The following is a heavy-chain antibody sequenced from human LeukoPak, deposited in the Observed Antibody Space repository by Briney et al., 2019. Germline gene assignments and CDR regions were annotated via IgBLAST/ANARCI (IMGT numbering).Heavy chain of an antibody. J-gene: IGHJ4*02. CDR2: TSGSGVST. Sequence: GGSLRLSCAASGFTFSNYAMSWVRQAPGKGLEWVSATSGSGVSTYYADSVKGRFTISRDNSKNTLNLQMSSLRTEDTAVYYCVPDALYGDYGLDHWGQGTLVTVSS. V-gene: IGHV3-23*01. CDR1: GFTFSNYA. CDR3: VPDALYGDYGLDH. D-gene: IGHD4-17*01.